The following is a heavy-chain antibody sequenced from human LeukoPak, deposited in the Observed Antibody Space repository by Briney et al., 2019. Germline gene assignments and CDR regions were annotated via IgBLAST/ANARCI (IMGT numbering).Heavy chain of an antibody. CDR2: LNQDGSGK. D-gene: IGHD4-17*01. Sequence: QPGGSLRLSCAASGFSFTNYWMSWVRQAPGKGLEWVAYLNQDGSGKYYVDFVKGRFTISRDNAKNSLYLQMNSLRAEDTAVYYCARINFAGDLYYFDYWGQGTLVTVSS. J-gene: IGHJ4*02. CDR1: GFSFTNYW. V-gene: IGHV3-7*01. CDR3: ARINFAGDLYYFDY.